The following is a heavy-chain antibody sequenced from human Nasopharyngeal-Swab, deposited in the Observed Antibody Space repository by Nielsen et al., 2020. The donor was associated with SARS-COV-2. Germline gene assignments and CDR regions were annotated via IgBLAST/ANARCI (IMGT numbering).Heavy chain of an antibody. CDR3: ARCSGGSCRFDY. CDR2: MNPNSGNT. D-gene: IGHD2-15*01. V-gene: IGHV1-8*01. CDR1: GYIFTSYD. Sequence: ASVTVSCKASGYIFTSYDINWLRQATGQGLEWMGWMNPNSGNTGYAQKFQGRVTMTRNTSISTAYMELSSLRSEDTAVYYCARCSGGSCRFDYWGQGTLVTVSS. J-gene: IGHJ4*02.